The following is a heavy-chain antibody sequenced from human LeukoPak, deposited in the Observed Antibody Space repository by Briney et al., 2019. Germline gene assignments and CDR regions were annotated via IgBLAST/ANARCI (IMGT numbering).Heavy chain of an antibody. Sequence: ASVKVSCKASGGTFISYAISWVRQAPGQGLEWMGGIIPIFGTANYAQKFQGRVTITADESTSTAYMELSSLRSEDTAVYYCARATELLRLRDAFDIRGQGTMVTVSS. V-gene: IGHV1-69*13. CDR3: ARATELLRLRDAFDI. CDR1: GGTFISYA. CDR2: IIPIFGTA. J-gene: IGHJ3*02. D-gene: IGHD1-26*01.